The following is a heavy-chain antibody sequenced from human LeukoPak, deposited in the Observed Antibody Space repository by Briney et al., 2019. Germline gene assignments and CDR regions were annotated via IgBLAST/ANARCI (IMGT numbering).Heavy chain of an antibody. CDR2: ISYDGGKK. D-gene: IGHD1-26*01. CDR3: ARDRAWDYLDS. V-gene: IGHV3-30*03. CDR1: GFTFSSYG. J-gene: IGHJ4*02. Sequence: GGSLRLSCAASGFTFSSYGMHWVRQAPGKGLEWVAVISYDGGKKSYADSVKGRFTISRDNSKNTLYLQMDSLRVEDTAIYYCARDRAWDYLDSWDQGPLVTVSS.